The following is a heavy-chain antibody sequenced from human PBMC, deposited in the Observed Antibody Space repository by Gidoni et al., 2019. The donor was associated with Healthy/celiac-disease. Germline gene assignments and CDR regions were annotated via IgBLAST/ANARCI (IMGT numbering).Heavy chain of an antibody. D-gene: IGHD5-18*01. CDR3: TRRTPVRGNSYGSYYYGMDV. Sequence: EVQLVESGGGLVQPGGSLKLSCAASGFTFSGSAMHWVRQASGKGLEWVGRIRSKANSYATAYAASVKGRFTISRDDSKNTAYLQMNSLKTEDTAVYYCTRRTPVRGNSYGSYYYGMDVWGQGTTVTVSS. CDR1: GFTFSGSA. J-gene: IGHJ6*02. CDR2: IRSKANSYAT. V-gene: IGHV3-73*02.